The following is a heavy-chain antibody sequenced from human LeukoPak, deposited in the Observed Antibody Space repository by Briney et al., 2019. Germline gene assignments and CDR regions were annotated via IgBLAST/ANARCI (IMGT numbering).Heavy chain of an antibody. J-gene: IGHJ6*02. CDR1: GFTFSSYS. V-gene: IGHV3-21*01. D-gene: IGHD3-22*01. CDR3: ARADYDSSSYYYYGMDV. Sequence: PGRSLRLSCAASGFTFSSYSMNWVRQAPGKGLEWVSSISSSSSYIYYADSVKGRFTISRDNAKNSLYLQMNSLRAEDTAVYYCARADYDSSSYYYYGMDVWGQGTTVTVSS. CDR2: ISSSSSYI.